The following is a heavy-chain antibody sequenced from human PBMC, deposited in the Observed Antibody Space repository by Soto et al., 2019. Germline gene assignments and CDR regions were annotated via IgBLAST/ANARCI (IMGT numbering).Heavy chain of an antibody. J-gene: IGHJ3*02. D-gene: IGHD6-6*01. CDR3: AKVVSSSSYRAFDI. CDR1: GFTFSSYS. V-gene: IGHV3-23*01. CDR2: ISGSGGST. Sequence: PGGSLRLSCAASGFTFSSYSISWVRQAPWKGLEWVSAISGSGGSTYYADSVKGRFTISRDNSKNTLYLQMNSLRAEDTAVYYCAKVVSSSSYRAFDIFGQGKMFTV.